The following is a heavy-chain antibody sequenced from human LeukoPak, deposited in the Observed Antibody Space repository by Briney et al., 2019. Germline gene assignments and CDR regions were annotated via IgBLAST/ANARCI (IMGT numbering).Heavy chain of an antibody. J-gene: IGHJ6*03. V-gene: IGHV1-69*13. D-gene: IGHD3-16*01. CDR2: IIPIFGTA. CDR1: GGTFSSYA. CDR3: ARVPSDMFGGAIYYMDV. Sequence: SVKVSCKASGGTFSSYAISWVRQAPGQGLEWMGGIIPIFGTANYAQKFQGRVTITADESTSTAYMELSSLRSDDTAVYYCARVPSDMFGGAIYYMDVWGKGTTVTISS.